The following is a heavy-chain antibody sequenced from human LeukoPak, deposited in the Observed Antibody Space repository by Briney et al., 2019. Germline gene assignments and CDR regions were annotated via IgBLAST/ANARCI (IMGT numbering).Heavy chain of an antibody. CDR3: AKEVWDDYTIREVGNWFDP. J-gene: IGHJ5*02. Sequence: PGGSLRLSCAASGFTFSSYAMSWVRQAPGKGLEWVSAISGSGGSTYYADSVKGRFTISRDNAKNSLYLQMNSLRAEDTAVYYCAKEVWDDYTIREVGNWFDPWGQGTLVTVSS. CDR2: ISGSGGST. V-gene: IGHV3-23*01. D-gene: IGHD4-11*01. CDR1: GFTFSSYA.